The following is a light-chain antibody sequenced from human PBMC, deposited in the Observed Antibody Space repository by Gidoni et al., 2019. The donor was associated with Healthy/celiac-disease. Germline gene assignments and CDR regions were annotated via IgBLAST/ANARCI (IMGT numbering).Light chain of an antibody. Sequence: SYELTQPPSVSVSPGQTASITCSGDKLGDKYACWYQQKPGQSPVLVIYQDSKRPSGIPERFSGSNSGNTATLTIRGTQAMDEADYYCQAWDSSTWVFGGGTKLXV. CDR3: QAWDSSTWV. V-gene: IGLV3-1*01. CDR1: KLGDKY. J-gene: IGLJ3*02. CDR2: QDS.